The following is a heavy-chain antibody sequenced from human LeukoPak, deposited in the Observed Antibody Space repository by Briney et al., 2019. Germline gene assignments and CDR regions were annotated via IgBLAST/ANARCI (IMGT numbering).Heavy chain of an antibody. J-gene: IGHJ4*02. CDR2: ISSSSSYI. D-gene: IGHD3-22*01. CDR1: GFTFSSYS. Sequence: GGSLRLSCAASGFTFSSYSMNCVRPAPGKGLEWVSSISSSSSYIYYADSVKGRFTISRDNAKNSVYLQMNNLRAEDTAVYYCARDRLGDYDHSGYYDKWGQGTLVIVSS. CDR3: ARDRLGDYDHSGYYDK. V-gene: IGHV3-21*04.